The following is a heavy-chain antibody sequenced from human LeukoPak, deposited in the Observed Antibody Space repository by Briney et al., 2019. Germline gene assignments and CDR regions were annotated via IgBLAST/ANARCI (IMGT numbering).Heavy chain of an antibody. J-gene: IGHJ4*02. CDR3: ARKPSDYGPGYYFDY. Sequence: GRSLRLSCAASGFTFSSYGMHWVRQAPGKGLEWVAVISYDGSNKYYADSVKGRFTISRDNSKNTLYLQMNSLRAEDTAVYYCARKPSDYGPGYYFDYWGQGTLVTVSS. V-gene: IGHV3-30*03. D-gene: IGHD4-17*01. CDR1: GFTFSSYG. CDR2: ISYDGSNK.